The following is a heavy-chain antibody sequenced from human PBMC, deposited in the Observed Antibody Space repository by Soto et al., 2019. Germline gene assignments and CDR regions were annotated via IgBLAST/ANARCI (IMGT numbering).Heavy chain of an antibody. V-gene: IGHV3-66*01. CDR1: GLTVSNQY. CDR3: ASNGRPSLYYYMDV. J-gene: IGHJ6*03. CDR2: IHSGGNT. Sequence: EVQLVESGGGLVQPGGSLRLSCAASGLTVSNQYMTWVRQAPGKGLEWVSVIHSGGNTFYADSVKGRFTISRDNSKNTLYLQMNSLRAEDTAVYHCASNGRPSLYYYMDVWGKGTTVTVSS. D-gene: IGHD2-8*01.